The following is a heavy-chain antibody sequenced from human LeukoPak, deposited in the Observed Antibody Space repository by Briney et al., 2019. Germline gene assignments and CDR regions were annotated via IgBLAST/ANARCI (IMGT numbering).Heavy chain of an antibody. D-gene: IGHD4-23*01. CDR2: IYYTGST. V-gene: IGHV4-39*01. CDR1: GASISSPTYY. CDR3: ARLLDYGGNSVFHY. J-gene: IGHJ4*02. Sequence: PSETLSLTCTVSGASISSPTYYWGWIRQPPGKGLEWIGSIYYTGSTYYNPSLKSRVTISIDTSKNQFSLRLSSVTAADTAVYFCARLLDYGGNSVFHYWGQGTLVTVSS.